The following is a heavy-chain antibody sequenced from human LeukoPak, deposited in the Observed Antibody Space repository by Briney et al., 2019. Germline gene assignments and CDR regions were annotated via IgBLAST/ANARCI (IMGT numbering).Heavy chain of an antibody. Sequence: PGGSLRLSCAVSGFTFSNYWMTWVRQAPGKGLEWVANIKEDGSEKYYVDSVKGRFTISRDNAKNSLYLQMNSLRAEDTAVYYCARDRYCRGYWGQGTLVTVSS. D-gene: IGHD2-15*01. CDR1: GFTFSNYW. J-gene: IGHJ4*02. CDR3: ARDRYCRGY. V-gene: IGHV3-7*01. CDR2: IKEDGSEK.